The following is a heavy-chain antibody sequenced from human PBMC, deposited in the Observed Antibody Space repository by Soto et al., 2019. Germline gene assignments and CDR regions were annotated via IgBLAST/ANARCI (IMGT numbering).Heavy chain of an antibody. CDR1: GFTFDDYA. CDR3: AKDDLSSYGYGAFDS. J-gene: IGHJ3*02. CDR2: ISWNSGSI. V-gene: IGHV3-9*01. Sequence: GGSLRLSCAASGFTFDDYAMHWVRQAPGKGLEWVSGISWNSGSIGYADSVKGRFTISRDNAKNSLYLQMNSLRAEDTALYYCAKDDLSSYGYGAFDSWGQGTMVTVSS. D-gene: IGHD5-18*01.